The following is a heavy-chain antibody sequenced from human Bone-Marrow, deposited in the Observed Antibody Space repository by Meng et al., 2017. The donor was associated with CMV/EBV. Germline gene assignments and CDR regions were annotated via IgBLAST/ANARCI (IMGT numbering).Heavy chain of an antibody. V-gene: IGHV4-34*01. CDR2: VSHSGTT. CDR1: GGSFSGYY. J-gene: IGHJ6*02. Sequence: SETLSLTCAVYGGSFSGYYWSWIRQPPGKGLEWIGEVSHSGTTNYNPSLKSRATISVDTSENQFSLRLNSVTAADTAVYYCTRGKPYYYFHYTMDVWGQGTTVTVSS. CDR3: TRGKPYYYFHYTMDV.